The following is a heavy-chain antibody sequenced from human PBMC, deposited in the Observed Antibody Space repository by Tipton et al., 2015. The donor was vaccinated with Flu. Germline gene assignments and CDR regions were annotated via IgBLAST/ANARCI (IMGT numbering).Heavy chain of an antibody. CDR1: GFTVSSNY. J-gene: IGHJ4*02. V-gene: IGHV3-53*01. CDR2: IYSGGST. Sequence: SLRLSCAASGFTVSSNYMSWVRQAPGKGLEWVSVIYSGGSTYYADSVKGRFTISRDNSKNTLYLQMNSLRAEDTAVYYCAREGPYSSGWPFDYWGQGTLVPVSS. D-gene: IGHD6-19*01. CDR3: AREGPYSSGWPFDY.